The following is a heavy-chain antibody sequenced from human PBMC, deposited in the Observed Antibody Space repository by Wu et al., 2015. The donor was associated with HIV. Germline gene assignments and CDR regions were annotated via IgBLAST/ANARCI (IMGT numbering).Heavy chain of an antibody. Sequence: QVQLVQSGAEVKKPGASVKVSCKASGYTFTNYGISWVRQAPGQGLEWMGWISAYNGNTNYAQKLQGRVTMTTDTSTSTAYMELRSLRSDDTAVYYCARDTVVTVFGVVPHYHYYYMDVWAKGPRSPSP. CDR1: GYTFTNYG. D-gene: IGHD3-3*01. V-gene: IGHV1-18*01. J-gene: IGHJ6*03. CDR2: ISAYNGNT. CDR3: ARDTVVTVFGVVPHYHYYYMDV.